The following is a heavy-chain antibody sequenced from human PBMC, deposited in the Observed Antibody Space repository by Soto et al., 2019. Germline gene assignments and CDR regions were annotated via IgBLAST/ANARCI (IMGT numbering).Heavy chain of an antibody. J-gene: IGHJ4*02. V-gene: IGHV4-59*01. D-gene: IGHD6-13*01. CDR2: IYYSGST. Sequence: SETLSLTCTVSGGSISSYYWSWIRQPPGKGLEWIGYIYYSGSTNYNPSLKSRVTISVDTSKNQFSLKLSSVTAADTAVYYCARKIAAAGKAPYDYWGQGTLVTVSS. CDR3: ARKIAAAGKAPYDY. CDR1: GGSISSYY.